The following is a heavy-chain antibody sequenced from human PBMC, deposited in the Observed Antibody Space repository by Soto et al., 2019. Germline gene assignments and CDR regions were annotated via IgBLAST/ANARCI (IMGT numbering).Heavy chain of an antibody. V-gene: IGHV3-23*01. D-gene: IGHD2-21*02. CDR1: GLTFGNYA. J-gene: IGHJ2*01. CDR2: ISGDSGRT. CDR3: AVTPNCGRDCSAASYWYFDI. Sequence: EVQLLESGGGLVQPGGSVRLSCAASGLTFGNYAMSWVRQAPGKGLEWVSAISGDSGRTYYADSVKGRFTISRDNSKNTLSLHMNTLRAEDPAVYYCAVTPNCGRDCSAASYWYFDIWGRGTLVTVSS.